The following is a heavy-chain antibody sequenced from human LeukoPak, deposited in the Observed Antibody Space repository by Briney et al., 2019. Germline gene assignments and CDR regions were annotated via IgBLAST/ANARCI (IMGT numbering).Heavy chain of an antibody. Sequence: GGSLRLSCAASGFTFSSYAMSWVRQAPGKGLEWVSAISGSGDSTYYADSVKGRATISRDNSKNKLNLQMNSLRGEDTAVYYCAKDRDGYFDWSPIDYWGQGTLVTVSS. D-gene: IGHD3-9*01. CDR2: ISGSGDST. CDR1: GFTFSSYA. V-gene: IGHV3-23*01. J-gene: IGHJ4*02. CDR3: AKDRDGYFDWSPIDY.